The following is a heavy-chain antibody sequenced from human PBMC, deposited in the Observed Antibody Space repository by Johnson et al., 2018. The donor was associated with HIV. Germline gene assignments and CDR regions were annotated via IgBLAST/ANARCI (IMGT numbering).Heavy chain of an antibody. J-gene: IGHJ3*02. CDR2: ISSGGST. CDR3: AWAVVVAATNAFDI. CDR1: GFTVSSNY. D-gene: IGHD2-15*01. Sequence: VQLVESGGGLVQPGGSLRLSCAASGFTVSSNYMSWVRQAPGKGLEWVSVISSGGSTYYADSVKGRFTISRDNSKNTLYLQMNSLRAEDTAVYYCAWAVVVAATNAFDIWGQGTMVTVSS. V-gene: IGHV3-66*02.